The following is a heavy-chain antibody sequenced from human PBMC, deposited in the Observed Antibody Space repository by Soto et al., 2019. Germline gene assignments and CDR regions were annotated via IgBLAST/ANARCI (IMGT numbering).Heavy chain of an antibody. CDR2: INHSGST. Sequence: SETLSLTCAVYGGSFSGYYWSWIRQPPGKGLEWIGEINHSGSTNYNPSLKSRVTISVDTSKNQFSLKLSSVTAADTAVYYCARPLYSGYDVDYWGQGTLVTVSS. J-gene: IGHJ4*02. V-gene: IGHV4-34*01. CDR1: GGSFSGYY. CDR3: ARPLYSGYDVDY. D-gene: IGHD5-12*01.